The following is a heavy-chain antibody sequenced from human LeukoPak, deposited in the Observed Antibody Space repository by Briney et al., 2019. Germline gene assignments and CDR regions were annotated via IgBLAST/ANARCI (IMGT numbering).Heavy chain of an antibody. CDR2: ISGSGGST. J-gene: IGHJ3*02. D-gene: IGHD1-26*01. CDR3: ARKAGSYYGTIHDAFDI. V-gene: IGHV3-23*01. Sequence: HPGGSLRLSCAASGFTFSSYAMSWVRQAPGKGLEWVSAISGSGGSTYYADSVKGRFTISRDNSKNTLYLQMNSLRAEDTAVYYCARKAGSYYGTIHDAFDIWGQGTMVTVSS. CDR1: GFTFSSYA.